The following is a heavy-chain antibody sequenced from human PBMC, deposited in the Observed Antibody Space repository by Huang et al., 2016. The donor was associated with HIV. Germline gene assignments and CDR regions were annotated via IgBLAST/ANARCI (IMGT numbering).Heavy chain of an antibody. Sequence: EVLLVQSGAELKEPGESLKISCKASGYGFCSYWIGWVRPKPGKGMEGMVFISPRDSETKYSPSFDGQVTISADRSTRTAYLQWESLKAPDTAIYFCARQVDGFRSHFDFWGQGTLVSVSS. J-gene: IGHJ4*02. CDR1: GYGFCSYW. CDR3: ARQVDGFRSHFDF. CDR2: ISPRDSET. V-gene: IGHV5-51*01. D-gene: IGHD5-18*01.